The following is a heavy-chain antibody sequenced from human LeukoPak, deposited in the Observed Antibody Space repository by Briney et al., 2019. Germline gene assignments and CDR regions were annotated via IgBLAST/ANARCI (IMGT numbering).Heavy chain of an antibody. V-gene: IGHV4-34*01. J-gene: IGHJ5*02. CDR1: GGSFSGYY. Sequence: SETLSLTCAVCGGSFSGYYWSWIRQPPGKGLEWIGEINHSGSTNYNPSLKSRVTISVDTSKNQFSLKLSSVTAADTAVYYCARKLPYCSSTSCYTGGWLDPWGQGTLVTVSS. CDR2: INHSGST. CDR3: ARKLPYCSSTSCYTGGWLDP. D-gene: IGHD2-2*02.